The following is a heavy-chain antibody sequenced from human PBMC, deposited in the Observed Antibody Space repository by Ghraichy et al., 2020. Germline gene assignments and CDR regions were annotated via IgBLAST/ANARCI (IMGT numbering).Heavy chain of an antibody. D-gene: IGHD4-17*01. J-gene: IGHJ5*02. CDR1: GYTFTNYG. V-gene: IGHV1-18*01. Sequence: ASMKVSCKASGYTFTNYGTNYGISWVRQAPGQGLKWMGWINAYNGNTNYAQKLQGRVTMTTDISTSTAYMELRSLRSDDTAVYYCARVPYGDYAIDPWGQGTLVTVSS. CDR2: INAYNGNT. CDR3: ARVPYGDYAIDP.